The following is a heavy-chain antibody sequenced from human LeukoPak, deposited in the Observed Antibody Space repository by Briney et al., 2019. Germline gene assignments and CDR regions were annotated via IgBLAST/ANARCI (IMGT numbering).Heavy chain of an antibody. CDR1: DGSLYEYY. CDR3: AREMWVARSGFDI. D-gene: IGHD3-3*01. J-gene: IGHJ3*02. Sequence: PETLSLTCSVYDGSLYEYYWSWFRQSPGKGLEWIGEVSHGGGTNYNWSLESRVTISVDKSKNQFSLMVTSVTAADTAIYYCAREMWVARSGFDIWAQGTVVTVSS. V-gene: IGHV4-34*01. CDR2: VSHGGGT.